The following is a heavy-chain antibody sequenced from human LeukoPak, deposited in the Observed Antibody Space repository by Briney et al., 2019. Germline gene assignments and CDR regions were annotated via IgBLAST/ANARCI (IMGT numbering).Heavy chain of an antibody. D-gene: IGHD6-13*01. CDR1: GGSISSSSYY. Sequence: SETLSLTCTVSGGSISSSSYYWGWLRQPPGKGLEWIGSIYYSGSTYYNPSLKSRVTISVDTSKNQFSLKLSSVTAADTAVYYCARHDGEQQLVYYYYYGMDVWGQGTTVTVSS. J-gene: IGHJ6*02. V-gene: IGHV4-39*01. CDR2: IYYSGST. CDR3: ARHDGEQQLVYYYYYGMDV.